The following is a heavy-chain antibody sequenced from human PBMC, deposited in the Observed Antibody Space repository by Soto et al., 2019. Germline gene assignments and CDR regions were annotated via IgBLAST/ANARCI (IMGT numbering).Heavy chain of an antibody. CDR3: AREMHDSSGYYSNWFDP. CDR1: GFTVSSNY. V-gene: IGHV3-66*01. CDR2: IYSGGST. D-gene: IGHD3-22*01. Sequence: GGSLRLSCAASGFTVSSNYMSWVRQAPGKGLEWVSVIYSGGSTYYADSVKGRFTISRDNSKNTLYLQMNSLRAEDTAVYYCAREMHDSSGYYSNWFDPWGQGT. J-gene: IGHJ5*02.